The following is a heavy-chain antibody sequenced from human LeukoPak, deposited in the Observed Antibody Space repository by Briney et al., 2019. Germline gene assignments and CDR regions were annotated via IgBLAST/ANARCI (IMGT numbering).Heavy chain of an antibody. CDR3: ARGPYYYDSSGYSDY. Sequence: ASVKVSCKASGGTFSSYAISWVRQAPGQGLEWMGGIIPIFGTANYAQKFQGRVTITADESTSTAYMELSSLRSEDTAAYYCARGPYYYDSSGYSDYWGQGTLVTVSS. CDR1: GGTFSSYA. J-gene: IGHJ4*02. CDR2: IIPIFGTA. V-gene: IGHV1-69*13. D-gene: IGHD3-22*01.